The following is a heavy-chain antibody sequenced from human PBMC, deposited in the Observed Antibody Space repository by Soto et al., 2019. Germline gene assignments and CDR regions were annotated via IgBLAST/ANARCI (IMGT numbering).Heavy chain of an antibody. Sequence: QVQLVQSGAEVKKSGASVKVSCKASGYTFTSHDINWVRQATGQGLEWMGWMNPNSGNTGYAQKFQGRVTMTRNTSISTAYMELSSLRSEDTAVYYCARWDYGDYARFDYWGQVTLVTVSS. D-gene: IGHD4-17*01. V-gene: IGHV1-8*01. CDR2: MNPNSGNT. J-gene: IGHJ4*02. CDR3: ARWDYGDYARFDY. CDR1: GYTFTSHD.